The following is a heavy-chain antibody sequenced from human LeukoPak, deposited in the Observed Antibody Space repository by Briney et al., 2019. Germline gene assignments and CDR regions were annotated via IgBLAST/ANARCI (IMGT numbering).Heavy chain of an antibody. CDR1: GFTFSDSH. CDR3: ARERGGDAFDI. D-gene: IGHD2-15*01. CDR2: IWYDEDAK. J-gene: IGHJ3*02. Sequence: PGRSLRLSCAASGFTFSDSHIHWVRQAPGKGLDWVALIWYDEDAKFYADSVKGRFTISRDNSKDTLYLQMNSLGVEDTAVYYCARERGGDAFDIWGQGTMVTVSS. V-gene: IGHV3-33*01.